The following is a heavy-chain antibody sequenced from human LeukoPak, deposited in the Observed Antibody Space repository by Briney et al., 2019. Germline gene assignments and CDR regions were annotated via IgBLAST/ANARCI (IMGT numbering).Heavy chain of an antibody. CDR1: GFTFDDYA. CDR2: ISWNSGRI. D-gene: IGHD3-10*01. V-gene: IGHV3-9*01. CDR3: AKVVGTRHSPHGSGSPYYFYGLDV. Sequence: GRSLRLSCAASGFTFDDYAMHWVRQAPGKGLEWVSGISWNSGRIGYADSVKGRFTISRDNAKNSLFLQMNSLRPEDTALYYCAKVVGTRHSPHGSGSPYYFYGLDVWGQGATVTVSS. J-gene: IGHJ6*02.